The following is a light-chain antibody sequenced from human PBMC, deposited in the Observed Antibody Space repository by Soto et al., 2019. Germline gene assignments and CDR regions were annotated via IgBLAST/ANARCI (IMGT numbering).Light chain of an antibody. CDR1: QGISNF. CDR2: AAS. Sequence: DIQMTQSPSSLYESIGDRVTITCRASQGISNFLAWYQQKPGKVPKLLISAASTLQSGVPSRFSGSGSGTDFTLTITSLQPEDVATYYCQKYSSVITFGQGTRLEIK. V-gene: IGKV1-27*01. J-gene: IGKJ5*01. CDR3: QKYSSVIT.